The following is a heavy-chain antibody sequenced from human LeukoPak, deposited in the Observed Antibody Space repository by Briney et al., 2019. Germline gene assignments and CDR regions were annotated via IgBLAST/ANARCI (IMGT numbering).Heavy chain of an antibody. CDR2: KYYSGST. J-gene: IGHJ4*02. V-gene: IGHV4-61*01. CDR1: GVSINTCCYY. D-gene: IGHD5-18*01. CDR3: ARGRSYGFDFDS. Sequence: SETLSLTCDVSGVSINTCCYYWTWIRQPPGKGLEWIGYKYYSGSTRYNSSLKSRLTISLDTSKNQFSLRLTSVTAADTAVYYCARGRSYGFDFDSWGPGTLVIVSS.